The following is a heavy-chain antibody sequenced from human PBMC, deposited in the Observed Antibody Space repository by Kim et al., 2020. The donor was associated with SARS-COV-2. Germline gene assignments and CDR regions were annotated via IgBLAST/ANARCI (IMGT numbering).Heavy chain of an antibody. D-gene: IGHD5-12*01. CDR3: ARVVRWGEYIVATTGAFDI. Sequence: ASVKVSCKASGYTFTSYYMHWVRQAPGQGLEWMGIINPSGGSTSYAQKFQGRVTMTRDTSTSTVYMELSSLRSEDTAVYYCARVVRWGEYIVATTGAFDIWGQGTMVTVSS. CDR1: GYTFTSYY. CDR2: INPSGGST. J-gene: IGHJ3*02. V-gene: IGHV1-46*01.